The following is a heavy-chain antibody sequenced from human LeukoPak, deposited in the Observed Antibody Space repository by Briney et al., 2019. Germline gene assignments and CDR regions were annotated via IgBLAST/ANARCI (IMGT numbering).Heavy chain of an antibody. J-gene: IGHJ4*02. CDR2: ISYDGSNK. CDR1: GFTFSSYG. Sequence: GRSLRLSCAASGFTFSSYGMHWVRQAPGKGLEWVAVISYDGSNKYYADSVKGRFTISRDNSKNTLYLQMNSLRAEDTAFYYCARVTSRDPLHYWGQGTLVTVSS. CDR3: ARVTSRDPLHY. V-gene: IGHV3-30*03. D-gene: IGHD2-21*02.